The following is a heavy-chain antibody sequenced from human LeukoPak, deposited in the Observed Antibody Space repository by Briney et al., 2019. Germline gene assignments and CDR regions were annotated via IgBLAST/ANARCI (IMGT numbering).Heavy chain of an antibody. CDR2: VYYTGST. CDR3: ARHSGSGSLSRPFDP. J-gene: IGHJ5*02. D-gene: IGHD3-10*01. V-gene: IGHV4-39*01. CDR1: GASVTSGGFY. Sequence: PWETLSLTCSVSGASVTSGGFYWGWLRQPPGKEPEWIATVYYTGSTYYNPSLKSRVTISIDTSKNQFSLRLTSVTATDTAVYHCARHSGSGSLSRPFDPWGQGTLVTVSS.